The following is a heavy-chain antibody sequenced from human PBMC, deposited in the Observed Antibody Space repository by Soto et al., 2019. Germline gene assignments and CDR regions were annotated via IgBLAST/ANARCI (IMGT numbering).Heavy chain of an antibody. CDR2: ISAYNGNK. CDR1: GYTFTSYG. D-gene: IGHD6-13*01. CDR3: ARDLNLVLAAG. J-gene: IGHJ4*02. Sequence: QVQLVQSGAEVKKPGASVKVSCKASGYTFTSYGISWVRQAPGQGLEWMGWISAYNGNKKYAQKFQGRVTMTTDTSTSTAYMELRSLRYDDTAVYYFARDLNLVLAAGWGQGTLVTVSS. V-gene: IGHV1-18*01.